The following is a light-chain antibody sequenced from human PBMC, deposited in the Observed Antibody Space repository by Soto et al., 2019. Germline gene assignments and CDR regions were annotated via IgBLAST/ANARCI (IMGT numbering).Light chain of an antibody. Sequence: QLVLTQSSSASASLGSSVKLTCTLSSGHSSYIIAWHQQQPGKAPRYLMKLEGSGSYNKGSGVPDRFSGSSSGADRYLTISNLQFEDEADYYCETWDRNTHVFGGGTKVTVL. CDR1: SGHSSYI. CDR2: LEGSGSY. V-gene: IGLV4-60*02. J-gene: IGLJ3*02. CDR3: ETWDRNTHV.